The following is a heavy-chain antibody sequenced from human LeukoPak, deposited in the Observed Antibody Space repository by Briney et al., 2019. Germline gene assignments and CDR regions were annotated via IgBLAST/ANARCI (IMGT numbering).Heavy chain of an antibody. CDR1: GSTFSNYA. CDR2: ISGSGGST. D-gene: IGHD6-13*01. CDR3: AEKTRQQFDY. Sequence: GGSLRLSCAASGSTFSNYAMSWVRQAPGKGLEWVSAISGSGGSTYYADSVRGRFTISRDNSKNTLFLQMNSLRAEDTAIYYCAEKTRQQFDYWGPGTLVTVSS. J-gene: IGHJ4*02. V-gene: IGHV3-23*01.